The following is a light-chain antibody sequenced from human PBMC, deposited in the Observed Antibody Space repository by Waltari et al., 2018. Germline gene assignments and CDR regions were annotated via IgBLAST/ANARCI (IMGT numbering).Light chain of an antibody. CDR2: DVS. CDR3: SSYTRGSTLV. Sequence: QSALTQPASVSGSPGQSITIYCTCTSSDIGGYNYVPWYQQPPGKTPKLLIYDVSNQPSGISHRFFGSKSGNTTSLTISGLRTEDEADYYCSSYTRGSTLVFGPGTRVTVL. CDR1: SSDIGGYNY. J-gene: IGLJ1*01. V-gene: IGLV2-14*03.